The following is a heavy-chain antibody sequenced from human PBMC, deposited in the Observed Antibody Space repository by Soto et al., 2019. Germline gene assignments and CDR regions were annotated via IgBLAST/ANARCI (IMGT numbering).Heavy chain of an antibody. D-gene: IGHD3-10*02. CDR3: ARLKSVRGVLQYYYGMDV. V-gene: IGHV4-39*01. Sequence: SETLSLTCTVSGGSISSSSYYWGWIRQPPGKGLEWIGSIYYSGSTYYNPSLKSRVTISVDTSKNQFSLKLSSVTAADTAVYYCARLKSVRGVLQYYYGMDVWGQGTTVTVSS. CDR2: IYYSGST. J-gene: IGHJ6*02. CDR1: GGSISSSSYY.